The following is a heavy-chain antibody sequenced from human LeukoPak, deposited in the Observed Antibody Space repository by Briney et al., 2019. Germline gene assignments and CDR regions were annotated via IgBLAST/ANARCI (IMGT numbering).Heavy chain of an antibody. CDR2: INAGNGNT. V-gene: IGHV1-3*01. CDR1: GYTFTSYA. Sequence: EASVKVSCKASGYTFTSYAMHWVRQAPGQRLEWMGWINAGNGNTKYSQKFQGRVTITRDTSASTAYMELSSLRSEDTAVYYCARVPDLDAFDIWGQGTMVTVSS. CDR3: ARVPDLDAFDI. J-gene: IGHJ3*02. D-gene: IGHD1-14*01.